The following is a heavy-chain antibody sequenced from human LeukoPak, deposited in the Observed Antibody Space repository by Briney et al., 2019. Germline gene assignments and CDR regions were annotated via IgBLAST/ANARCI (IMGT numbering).Heavy chain of an antibody. CDR3: ARARVHYYDSSGYYGAFDI. V-gene: IGHV3-74*01. D-gene: IGHD3-22*01. J-gene: IGHJ3*02. CDR1: GFTFSSYW. Sequence: GGSLRLSCAASGFTFSSYWMHWVRQAPGKGLVRVLRINSDGSSTSYADSVKGRFTISRDNAKNTLYLQMNSLRAEDTAVYYCARARVHYYDSSGYYGAFDIWGQGTMVTVSS. CDR2: INSDGSST.